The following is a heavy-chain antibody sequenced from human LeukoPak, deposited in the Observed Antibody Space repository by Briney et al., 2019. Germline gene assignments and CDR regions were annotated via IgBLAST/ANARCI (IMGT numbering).Heavy chain of an antibody. D-gene: IGHD6-19*01. V-gene: IGHV3-23*01. CDR2: ICGSGGCT. Sequence: GGSLRLSCAASGFTFNTYAIYWVRQAPGKGLEWVSGICGSGGCTYYSDSVKGRFTISRDNSKNTVYLQMNSLTADDTAVYYCAKTTVGYSSGRYPGWPADCWGQGTLVTVST. CDR1: GFTFNTYA. J-gene: IGHJ4*02. CDR3: AKTTVGYSSGRYPGWPADC.